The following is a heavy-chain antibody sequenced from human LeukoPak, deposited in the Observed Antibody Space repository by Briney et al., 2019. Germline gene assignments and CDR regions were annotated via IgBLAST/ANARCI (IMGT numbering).Heavy chain of an antibody. Sequence: SETLSLTCTVSGGSISSGSYYWSWIRQPAGKGLEWIGRIYTSGSTNYNPSLKSRVTISLDTSKNQFSLRLNSVTAADTAVFYCARDPLLDAFDIWGQGTMVTVSS. CDR2: IYTSGST. V-gene: IGHV4-61*02. CDR1: GGSISSGSYY. D-gene: IGHD2-21*01. CDR3: ARDPLLDAFDI. J-gene: IGHJ3*02.